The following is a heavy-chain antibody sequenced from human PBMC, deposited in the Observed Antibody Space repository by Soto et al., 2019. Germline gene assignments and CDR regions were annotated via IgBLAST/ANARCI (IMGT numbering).Heavy chain of an antibody. Sequence: EVQLVESGGGLVKPGGSLRLSCAASGFTFSSYSMNWVRQAPGKGLEWVSSISSSSSYIYYADSVKGRFTISRDNAKNSRYLQMNSLRAEDTAVYYCALYCSSTSCYAGSFDPWGQGTLVTVSS. CDR3: ALYCSSTSCYAGSFDP. V-gene: IGHV3-21*01. CDR1: GFTFSSYS. CDR2: ISSSSSYI. D-gene: IGHD2-2*01. J-gene: IGHJ5*02.